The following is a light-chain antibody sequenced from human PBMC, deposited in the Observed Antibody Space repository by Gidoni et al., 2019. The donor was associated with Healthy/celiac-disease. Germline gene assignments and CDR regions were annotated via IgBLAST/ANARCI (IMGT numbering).Light chain of an antibody. V-gene: IGKV4-1*01. J-gene: IGKJ2*03. CDR2: WAS. Sequence: DIVLTQSPDSLPSSLGERATINCKSSQSVLYSSNNKNYLAWYQQKPGQPPKLLIYWASTRESGVPDRFSGSGSGTDFTLTISSLQAEDVAVYYCQQDYSTPYSFXXXTKLEIK. CDR3: QQDYSTPYS. CDR1: QSVLYSSNNKNY.